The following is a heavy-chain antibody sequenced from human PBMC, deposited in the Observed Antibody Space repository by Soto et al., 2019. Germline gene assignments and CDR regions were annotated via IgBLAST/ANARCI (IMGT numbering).Heavy chain of an antibody. J-gene: IGHJ4*02. CDR2: IRYDGSNI. CDR3: ARDGVGHTTFFGFFGY. CDR1: GFTFSGLG. D-gene: IGHD1-26*01. V-gene: IGHV3-33*01. Sequence: QVQLVESGGGVVQPGRSLRLSCAASGFTFSGLGMHWVRQAPGKGLEWVAVIRYDGSNIYYADAVKRRFTISRDNSKDKLYLQMNSLRAADTAVYYCARDGVGHTTFFGFFGYWGEGTLVTVSS.